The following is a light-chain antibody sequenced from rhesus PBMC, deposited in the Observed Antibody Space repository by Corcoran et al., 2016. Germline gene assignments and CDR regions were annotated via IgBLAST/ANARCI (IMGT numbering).Light chain of an antibody. CDR3: LQYSSSPRT. Sequence: DIQMTQSPSSLSASVGDKVTITCRASQGISSWLAWYQQKPGKAPKLLIYKASSLQSGVPSRFSGRGSGTYFTFTISSLQPEDFATYYCLQYSSSPRTFGQGTKVEIK. CDR1: QGISSW. J-gene: IGKJ1*01. V-gene: IGKV1-22*01. CDR2: KAS.